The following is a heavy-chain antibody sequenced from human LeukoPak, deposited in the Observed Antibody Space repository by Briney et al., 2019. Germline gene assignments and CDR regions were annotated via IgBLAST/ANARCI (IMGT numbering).Heavy chain of an antibody. CDR3: ARAGDSSDFDY. CDR1: GFTFSSYW. J-gene: IGHJ4*02. Sequence: GGSLRLSCAASGFTFSSYWMHWVRQAPGKGLVWVSRINSDGSSTSYADSVKGRFTISRDNAKNSLYLQMNSLRAEDTAVYYCARAGDSSDFDYWGQGTLVTVSS. D-gene: IGHD3-22*01. V-gene: IGHV3-74*01. CDR2: INSDGSST.